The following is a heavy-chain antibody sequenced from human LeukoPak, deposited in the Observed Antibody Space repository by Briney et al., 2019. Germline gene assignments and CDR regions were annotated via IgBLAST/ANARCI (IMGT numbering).Heavy chain of an antibody. J-gene: IGHJ6*03. Sequence: GGSLRLSCTVSGFTVSSNSMSWVRQAPGKGLEWVSFIYSDNTHYADSVKGRFTISRDNAKNSLYLQMNSLRAEDTAVYYCARVFGVVIINYYYYMDVWGKGTTVTVSS. CDR3: ARVFGVVIINYYYYMDV. D-gene: IGHD3-3*01. V-gene: IGHV3-53*01. CDR1: GFTVSSNS. CDR2: IYSDNT.